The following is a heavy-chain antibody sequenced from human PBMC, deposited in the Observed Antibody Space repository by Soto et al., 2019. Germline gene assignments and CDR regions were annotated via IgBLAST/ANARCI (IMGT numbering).Heavy chain of an antibody. CDR1: GFTFSDHY. CDR2: ISASGSPE. V-gene: IGHV3-11*01. CDR3: ARDPDTTSKVDY. J-gene: IGHJ4*02. Sequence: PGGSLRLSGTASGFTFSDHYMLWIRQAPGKGLEWVSYISASGSPEYYADSVRGRFTISRDNAKNSLYLQMNGLRAEDTAIYYCARDPDTTSKVDYWGQGTLVTVSS. D-gene: IGHD1-1*01.